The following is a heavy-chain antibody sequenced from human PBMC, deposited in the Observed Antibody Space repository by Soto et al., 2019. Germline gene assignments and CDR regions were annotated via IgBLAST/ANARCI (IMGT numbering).Heavy chain of an antibody. J-gene: IGHJ6*02. CDR3: ARRLTTNQGSYNGMDV. CDR1: GFTFSSYS. D-gene: IGHD4-4*01. Sequence: PGGSLRLSCAASGFTFSSYSMNWVRQAPGKGLEWVSYISSSSSTIYYADSVKGRFTISRDNAKNSLYLQMNSLRAEDTAVYYCARRLTTNQGSYNGMDVWGQGTRVTVSS. V-gene: IGHV3-48*01. CDR2: ISSSSSTI.